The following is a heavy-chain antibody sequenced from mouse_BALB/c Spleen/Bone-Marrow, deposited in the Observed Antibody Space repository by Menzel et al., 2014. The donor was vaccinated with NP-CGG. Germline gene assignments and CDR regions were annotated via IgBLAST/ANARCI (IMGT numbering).Heavy chain of an antibody. CDR3: TRSTMTTYFDY. V-gene: IGHV1S81*02. CDR2: INPSNGGT. Sequence: QVHVKQSGAELVKPGASVKLSCKASGYTFTSYYMYWVKQRPGQGLEWIGEINPSNGGTNFNEKFKSKATLTVDKSSSTAYMQLSSLTSEDSAVYYCTRSTMTTYFDYWGQGTTLTVSS. D-gene: IGHD2-4*01. J-gene: IGHJ2*01. CDR1: GYTFTSYY.